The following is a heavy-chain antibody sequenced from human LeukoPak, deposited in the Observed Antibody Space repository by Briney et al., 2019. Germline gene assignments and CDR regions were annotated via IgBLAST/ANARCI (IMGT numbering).Heavy chain of an antibody. CDR2: ISSSSSYI. Sequence: GGSLRLSCAASGFTFSSYSMNWVRQAPGKGLEWVSSISSSSSYIYYADSVKGRFTISRDNAKNSLYLQMNSLRAEDTAVYYCARDFRSYSSSSGFDYWGQGTLVTVSS. D-gene: IGHD6-6*01. CDR1: GFTFSSYS. CDR3: ARDFRSYSSSSGFDY. J-gene: IGHJ4*02. V-gene: IGHV3-21*01.